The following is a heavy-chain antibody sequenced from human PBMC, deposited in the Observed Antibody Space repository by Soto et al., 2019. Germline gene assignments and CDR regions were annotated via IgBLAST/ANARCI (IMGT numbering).Heavy chain of an antibody. J-gene: IGHJ4*02. CDR3: ARTRYCFSTSCYFDY. CDR2: ISRSGST. CDR1: GDSISNYY. Sequence: PSETLSLTCTVSGDSISNYYWSWIRQPPGKGLEWIEYISRSGSTSYNPSLKSRVSISIDTSKNQFSLTLDSVTAADTAVYYCARTRYCFSTSCYFDYWGQGTLVTVSS. V-gene: IGHV4-59*01. D-gene: IGHD2-2*01.